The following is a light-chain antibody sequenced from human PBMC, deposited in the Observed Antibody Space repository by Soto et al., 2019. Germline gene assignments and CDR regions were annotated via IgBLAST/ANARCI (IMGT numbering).Light chain of an antibody. CDR2: AAP. V-gene: IGKV1-39*01. CDR1: QSISSY. Sequence: DIPMTQSPSSLSASEGDRVTITCRASQSISSYLNWYQQKPGKAPKLLIYAAPSLQSGVPSRFSGSGSGTDFTLTISSLQPEDFATYYCQQSYSTPPTFGQGTKVEIK. J-gene: IGKJ1*01. CDR3: QQSYSTPPT.